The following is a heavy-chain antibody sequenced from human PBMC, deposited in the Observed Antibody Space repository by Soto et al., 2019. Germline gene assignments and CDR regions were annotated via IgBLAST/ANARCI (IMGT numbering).Heavy chain of an antibody. Sequence: TLSLTCTVAGGSISSGGYYWSWIRQHPGKGLEWIGYIYYSGSTYYNPSLKSRVTISVDTSKNQFSLKLSSVTAADTAVYYCARDRYGSGSYYHYFDYWGQGTLVTVSS. CDR2: IYYSGST. CDR1: GGSISSGGYY. V-gene: IGHV4-31*03. J-gene: IGHJ4*02. CDR3: ARDRYGSGSYYHYFDY. D-gene: IGHD3-10*01.